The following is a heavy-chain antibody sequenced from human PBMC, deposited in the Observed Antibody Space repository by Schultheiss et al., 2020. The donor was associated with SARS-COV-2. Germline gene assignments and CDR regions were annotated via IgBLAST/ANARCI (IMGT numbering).Heavy chain of an antibody. CDR3: ARQHRMGDTAMELIGY. D-gene: IGHD5-18*01. V-gene: IGHV3-21*01. CDR1: GFTFSGSA. J-gene: IGHJ4*02. Sequence: GGSLRLSCAASGFTFSGSAMHWVRQAPGKGLEWVSSISSSSSYIYYADSVKGRFTISRDNAKNSLYLQMNSLRAEDTAVYYCARQHRMGDTAMELIGYWGQGTLVTVSS. CDR2: ISSSSSYI.